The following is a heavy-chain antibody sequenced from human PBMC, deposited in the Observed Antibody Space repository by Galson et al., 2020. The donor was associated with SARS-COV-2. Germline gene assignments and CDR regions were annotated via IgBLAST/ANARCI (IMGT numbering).Heavy chain of an antibody. D-gene: IGHD3-10*01. J-gene: IGHJ4*02. CDR3: AKTFYYGLGSYSFLDF. V-gene: IGHV1-2*02. CDR2: IDPKSGDT. CDR1: GYTFTGFY. Sequence: ASVKVSCKASGYTFTGFYILWVRQAPGQGLEWMGWIDPKSGDTNFAQKFQGRVTMTRDTPISTAYMELRSLRSDDTAVYYCAKTFYYGLGSYSFLDFWGQGTLVTVSS.